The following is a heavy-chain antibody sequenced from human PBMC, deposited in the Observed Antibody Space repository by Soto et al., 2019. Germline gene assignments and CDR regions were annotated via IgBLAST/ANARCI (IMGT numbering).Heavy chain of an antibody. J-gene: IGHJ6*02. CDR1: GFTFSSYG. CDR2: ISYDGSNK. D-gene: IGHD6-13*01. V-gene: IGHV3-30*18. Sequence: GGSLRLSCAASGFTFSSYGMHWVHQAPGKGLEWVAVISYDGSNKYYADSVKGRFTISRDNSKNTLYLQMNSLRAEDTAVYYCAKDHYEGSSWYYYYYGMDVWGQGTTVTVSS. CDR3: AKDHYEGSSWYYYYYGMDV.